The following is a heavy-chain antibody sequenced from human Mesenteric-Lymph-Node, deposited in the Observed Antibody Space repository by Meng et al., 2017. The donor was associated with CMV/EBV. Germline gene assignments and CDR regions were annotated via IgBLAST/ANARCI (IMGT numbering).Heavy chain of an antibody. Sequence: GYTFTRFYIHWVRQAPGQGLEWMGRIIPNVGIANYAQRFQGRVKIIADKSTTTAYMEVNSLTSADTGVYYCARDRGQAMTTAIFDFWGQGSLVTVSS. J-gene: IGHJ4*02. D-gene: IGHD4-11*01. CDR2: IIPNVGIA. CDR1: GYTFTRFY. V-gene: IGHV1-69*04. CDR3: ARDRGQAMTTAIFDF.